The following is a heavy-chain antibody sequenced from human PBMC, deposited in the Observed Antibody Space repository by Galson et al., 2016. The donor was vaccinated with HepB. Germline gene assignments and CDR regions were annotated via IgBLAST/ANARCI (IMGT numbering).Heavy chain of an antibody. D-gene: IGHD1-1*01. CDR2: IYYNGNT. V-gene: IGHV4-31*03. Sequence: TLSLTCTVSGASISRGGDYWSWIRQHPGKGLEWIEYIYYNGNTHYNPPLRSRLSISLDTSKNQFSLKVRDVTAADTAVYYCAREGNAGQSCDSWGQGALVTVSS. J-gene: IGHJ4*02. CDR1: GASISRGGDY. CDR3: AREGNAGQSCDS.